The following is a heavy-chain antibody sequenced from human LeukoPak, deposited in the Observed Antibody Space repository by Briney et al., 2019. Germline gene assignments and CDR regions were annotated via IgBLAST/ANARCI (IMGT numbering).Heavy chain of an antibody. CDR3: AVYPLRLGELSMSLSDAFDI. CDR1: GYTLTELS. J-gene: IGHJ3*02. V-gene: IGHV1-24*01. Sequence: VSVKVSCKVSGYTLTELSMHLVRQAPGKGLEWMGGFDPEDGETIYAQKFQGRVTMTEDTSTDTAYMELSSLRSEDTAVYYCAVYPLRLGELSMSLSDAFDIWGQGTMVTVSS. CDR2: FDPEDGET. D-gene: IGHD3-16*02.